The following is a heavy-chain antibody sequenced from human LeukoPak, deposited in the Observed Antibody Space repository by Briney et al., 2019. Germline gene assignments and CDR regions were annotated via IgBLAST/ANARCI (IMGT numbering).Heavy chain of an antibody. CDR1: GGSISSYY. CDR2: IYYSGST. CDR3: ATMVRGVIM. J-gene: IGHJ4*02. D-gene: IGHD3-10*01. V-gene: IGHV4-59*01. Sequence: SETLSLTCTVSGGSISSYYGSWIRQPPGKGLEWIGYIYYSGSTTYNPSLKSRVTISVDTSKNQFSLKLSSVTAADTAVYYCATMVRGVIMWGQGTLVTVSS.